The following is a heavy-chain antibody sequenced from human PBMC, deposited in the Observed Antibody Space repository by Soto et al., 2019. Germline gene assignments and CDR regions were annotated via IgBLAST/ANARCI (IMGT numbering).Heavy chain of an antibody. V-gene: IGHV1-18*01. CDR1: GDTFSTYT. Sequence: GASVKVSCKASGDTFSTYTITWMRQAPGQGLEWMGWISAHNRNTNYAQELQGRVTMTTDTSTSTAYMELRSLRSDDTAVYYCARVAPPGDYWGQGTLVTVSS. CDR2: ISAHNRNT. J-gene: IGHJ4*02. CDR3: ARVAPPGDY.